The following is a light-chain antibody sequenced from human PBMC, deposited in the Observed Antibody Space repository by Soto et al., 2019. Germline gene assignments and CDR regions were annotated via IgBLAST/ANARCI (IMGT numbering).Light chain of an antibody. CDR1: QSVSSY. CDR3: LHRMNWPLT. J-gene: IGKJ5*01. Sequence: EIVLTQSPVPLSLSPGERATLSCMASQSVSSYLAWYQQKPGQAPRLLIYDASNRATGIPARFSGSGSETDFTLTISSLEPEDVAVYFCLHRMNWPLTFGQGTRLEI. CDR2: DAS. V-gene: IGKV3-11*01.